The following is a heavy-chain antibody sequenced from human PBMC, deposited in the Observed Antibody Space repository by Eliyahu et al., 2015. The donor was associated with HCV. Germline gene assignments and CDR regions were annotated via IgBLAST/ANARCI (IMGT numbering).Heavy chain of an antibody. V-gene: IGHV4-38-2*02. J-gene: IGHJ3*02. D-gene: IGHD3-9*01. Sequence: QVQLQESGPGLVKPSETLSLTCAVSGYSISSGYYWGWIRQPPGKGLEWIGSIYHCGRTYYNPSLKSRVTISVDTSKNQFSLKLSSVTAADTAVYYCARDPTSLEYYDILTGYYTGAFDIWGQGTMVTVSS. CDR1: GYSISSGYY. CDR3: ARDPTSLEYYDILTGYYTGAFDI. CDR2: IYHCGRT.